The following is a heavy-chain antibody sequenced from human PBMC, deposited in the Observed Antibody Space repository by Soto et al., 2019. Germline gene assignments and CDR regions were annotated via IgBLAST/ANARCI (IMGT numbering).Heavy chain of an antibody. CDR2: ISNTGGGT. CDR3: AKDRFAGNFDY. V-gene: IGHV3-23*01. D-gene: IGHD3-3*01. Sequence: EVQLLDSGGGLVQPGGSLGLSCAASGFTFNNYAMNWVRQAPGMGLEWVATISNTGGGTYYADSVKGRFTISRDNSKNTLYLQMSSLRVEDTAVYYCAKDRFAGNFDYWGQGTQVTVSS. CDR1: GFTFNNYA. J-gene: IGHJ4*02.